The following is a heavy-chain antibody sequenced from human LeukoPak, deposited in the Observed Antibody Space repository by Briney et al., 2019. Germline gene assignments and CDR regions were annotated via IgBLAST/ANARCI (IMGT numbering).Heavy chain of an antibody. CDR3: ARRYSGYDLYYFDY. V-gene: IGHV3-21*01. Sequence: GRSLRLSCAASGFTFSSYSMNWVRQAPGKGLEWVSSISSSSSYIYYADSVKGRFTISRDNAKNSLYLQMNSLRAEDTAVYYCARRYSGYDLYYFDYWGQGTLVTVSS. CDR1: GFTFSSYS. D-gene: IGHD5-12*01. J-gene: IGHJ4*02. CDR2: ISSSSSYI.